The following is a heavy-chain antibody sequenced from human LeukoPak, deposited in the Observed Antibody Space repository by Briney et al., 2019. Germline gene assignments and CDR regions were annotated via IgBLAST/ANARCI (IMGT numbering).Heavy chain of an antibody. CDR1: GFTFSSYA. J-gene: IGHJ4*02. D-gene: IGHD3-22*01. CDR2: ISGSGGST. CDR3: AKVDGSGYYQVPVDY. V-gene: IGHV3-23*01. Sequence: GGSLRLSCAASGFTFSSYAMSWVRQAPGKGLECVSAISGSGGSTYYADSVKGRFTISRDNSKNTLYLQMNSLRAEDTAVYYCAKVDGSGYYQVPVDYWGQGTLVTVSS.